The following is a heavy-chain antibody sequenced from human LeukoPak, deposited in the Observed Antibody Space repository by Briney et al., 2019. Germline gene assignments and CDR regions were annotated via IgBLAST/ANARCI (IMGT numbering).Heavy chain of an antibody. V-gene: IGHV3-15*01. D-gene: IGHD6-19*01. J-gene: IGHJ4*02. Sequence: GGSLRLSCAASGFTSSNAWMSWVRQAPGKGLEWVGRIKSKTDGGTTDYAAPVKGRFTISRDDSKNTLYLQMNSLKTEDTAVYYCTTGNGFRSGRNFDYWGQGTLVTVSS. CDR1: GFTSSNAW. CDR2: IKSKTDGGTT. CDR3: TTGNGFRSGRNFDY.